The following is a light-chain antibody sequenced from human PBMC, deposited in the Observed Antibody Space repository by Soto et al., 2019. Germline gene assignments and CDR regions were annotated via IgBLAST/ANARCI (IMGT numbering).Light chain of an antibody. CDR1: QSVSSSY. V-gene: IGKV3-20*01. J-gene: IGKJ1*01. CDR3: QQYGNSSLT. Sequence: EIVLTQSPGTLSSSPGERATLSCRASQSVSSSYLAWYQHRPGQAPRLLIYGSSRRATGIPDRFGGNGSGTDFTLTISRLEPEDFAVYYCQQYGNSSLTFGQRTQVEIK. CDR2: GSS.